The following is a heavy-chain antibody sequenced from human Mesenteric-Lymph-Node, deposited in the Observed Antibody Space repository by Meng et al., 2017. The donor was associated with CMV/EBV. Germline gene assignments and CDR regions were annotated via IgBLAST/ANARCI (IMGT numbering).Heavy chain of an antibody. CDR1: GFTFSSSW. D-gene: IGHD3-3*01. J-gene: IGHJ6*02. CDR2: ISSSSSYI. CDR3: ARDKGFWSGYYIDYGMDV. Sequence: GESLKISCAASGFTFSSSWMHWVCQAPEKGLEWVSSISSSSSYIYYADSVKGRFTISRDNAKNSLYLQMNSLRAEDTAVYYCARDKGFWSGYYIDYGMDVWGQGTTVTVSS. V-gene: IGHV3-21*01.